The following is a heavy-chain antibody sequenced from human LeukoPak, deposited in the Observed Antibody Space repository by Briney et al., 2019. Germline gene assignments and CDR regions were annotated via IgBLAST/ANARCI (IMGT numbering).Heavy chain of an antibody. D-gene: IGHD2-15*01. V-gene: IGHV1-2*02. Sequence: ASVKVSCKASGYTFTGYYMHWVRQAPGQGLEWMGWINPNSGGTNYAQKFQGRVTMTRDTSISTAYMELSRLRSDDTAVYYSARVDVVVVAASMDVWGQGTTVTVSS. J-gene: IGHJ6*02. CDR2: INPNSGGT. CDR1: GYTFTGYY. CDR3: ARVDVVVVAASMDV.